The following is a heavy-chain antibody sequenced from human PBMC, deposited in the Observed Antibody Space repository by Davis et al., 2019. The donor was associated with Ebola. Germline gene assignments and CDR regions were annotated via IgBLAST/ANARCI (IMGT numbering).Heavy chain of an antibody. CDR3: AKDGSSWLSHYFYYMDV. CDR1: GLTFSSHS. V-gene: IGHV3-30*18. J-gene: IGHJ6*03. Sequence: GESLKISCTASGLTFSSHSMNWVRQAPGKGLEWLAVIAYDGSNEYYTDSVKGRFTISRDNSLNTLYLQMNSLRSEDTAVYYCAKDGSSWLSHYFYYMDVWGKGTTVTVSS. D-gene: IGHD6-13*01. CDR2: IAYDGSNE.